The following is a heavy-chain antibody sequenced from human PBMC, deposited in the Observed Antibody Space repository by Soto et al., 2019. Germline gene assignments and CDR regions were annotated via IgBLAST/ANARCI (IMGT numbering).Heavy chain of an antibody. CDR2: ISYDGSNK. D-gene: IGHD3-22*01. CDR3: AKDHLYYYDSSGSSYGMDV. Sequence: QVQLVESGGGVVQPGRSLRLSCAASGFTFSSYGMHWVRQAPGKGLEWVAVISYDGSNKYYADSVKGRFTISRDNSKNTLYLQLNSLSADDTAVYYCAKDHLYYYDSSGSSYGMDVWGQGTTVTVSS. V-gene: IGHV3-30*18. CDR1: GFTFSSYG. J-gene: IGHJ6*02.